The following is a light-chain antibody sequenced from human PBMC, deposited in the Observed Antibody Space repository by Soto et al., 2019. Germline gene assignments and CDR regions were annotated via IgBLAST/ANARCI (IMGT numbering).Light chain of an antibody. CDR1: QDISNY. Sequence: DVQMTLSPSALSASVGDRVTITCQASQDISNYLNWYQQKPGKAPKLLIYDASNLETGVPSRFSGSGSGTDFTFTISSLQPEDIATYYCQQYDNLPLTFGPGTKVAIK. CDR2: DAS. J-gene: IGKJ3*01. CDR3: QQYDNLPLT. V-gene: IGKV1-33*01.